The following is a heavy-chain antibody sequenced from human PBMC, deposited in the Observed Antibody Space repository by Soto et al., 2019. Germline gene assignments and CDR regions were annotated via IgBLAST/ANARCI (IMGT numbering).Heavy chain of an antibody. CDR2: IIPTFGTA. Sequence: SVKVSCKASGGTFSSYAISWVRQAPGQGLEWMGGIIPTFGTANYAQKFQGRVTITADESTSTAYMELSSLRSEDTAVYYCASVFSGSYYNWGWFDPWGQGTLLTVSS. CDR1: GGTFSSYA. D-gene: IGHD3-10*01. V-gene: IGHV1-69*13. J-gene: IGHJ5*02. CDR3: ASVFSGSYYNWGWFDP.